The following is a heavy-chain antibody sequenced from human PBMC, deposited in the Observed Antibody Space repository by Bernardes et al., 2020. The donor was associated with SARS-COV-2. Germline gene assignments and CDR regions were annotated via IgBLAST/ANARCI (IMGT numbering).Heavy chain of an antibody. V-gene: IGHV3-33*01. J-gene: IGHJ4*02. D-gene: IGHD1-26*01. CDR1: GFTFSSHG. CDR2: ISDTGGNK. CDR3: ARGRGAVAPMDH. Sequence: GGSLRLSCAVSGFTFSSHGFHWVRQAPGRGLEWVAAISDTGGNKYYADCVKGRFTISRDNAKNSVYLQMNSLRAEDTAVYYCARGRGAVAPMDHWGQGTLVTVSS.